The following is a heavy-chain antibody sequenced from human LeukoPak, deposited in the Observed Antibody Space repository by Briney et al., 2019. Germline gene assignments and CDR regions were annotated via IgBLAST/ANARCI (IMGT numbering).Heavy chain of an antibody. D-gene: IGHD3-16*01. CDR3: AREGVPSGMDV. CDR2: IYYNGNT. CDR1: DGSINSYY. V-gene: IGHV4-59*12. Sequence: PSETLSLTCSVSDGSINSYYWNWIRRPPGKGLEWIGYIYYNGNTNYSPSLKSRVTMSVDTSKNQFSLKLSSVTAADTAVYYCAREGVPSGMDVWGQGTTVTVSS. J-gene: IGHJ6*02.